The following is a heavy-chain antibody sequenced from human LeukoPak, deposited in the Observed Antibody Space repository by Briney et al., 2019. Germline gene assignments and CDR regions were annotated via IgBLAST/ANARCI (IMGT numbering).Heavy chain of an antibody. J-gene: IGHJ4*02. V-gene: IGHV3-43*02. D-gene: IGHD3-10*01. CDR2: ITRDGVNT. Sequence: PGGSLRLSCAASGFTCSTYPMSWVRQAPGKGLEWVSLITRDGVNTYYADSVKGRFTISRDNSKNSLYLQMNSLRSEDTALYYCVKTSGSGSYYLPFDHWGQGTLVTVSS. CDR3: VKTSGSGSYYLPFDH. CDR1: GFTCSTYP.